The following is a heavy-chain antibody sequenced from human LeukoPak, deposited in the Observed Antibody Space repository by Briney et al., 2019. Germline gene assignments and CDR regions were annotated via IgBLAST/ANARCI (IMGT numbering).Heavy chain of an antibody. J-gene: IGHJ4*02. Sequence: GGSLRLSCAASGFTFSSYSMNWVRQAPGKGLEWVSYISSSSSTIYYADSVKGRFTNSRDNAKNSLYLQMNSLRAEDTAVYYCARDSAYYYGSGSYSGYWGQGTLVTVSS. D-gene: IGHD3-10*01. CDR1: GFTFSSYS. CDR2: ISSSSSTI. CDR3: ARDSAYYYGSGSYSGY. V-gene: IGHV3-48*01.